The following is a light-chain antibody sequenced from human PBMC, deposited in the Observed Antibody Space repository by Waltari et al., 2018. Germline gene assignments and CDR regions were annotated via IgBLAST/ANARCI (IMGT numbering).Light chain of an antibody. Sequence: QSVLTQPPSVSAAPGPKVTLSCSGRSPHIGNYLVSWYHQLPGATPKLLIYDNYKRPSGIPDRFSASKSGTSATLDIAGLQIGDEADYYCAAWDNSLTAVVFGGGTKLTV. CDR3: AAWDNSLTAVV. J-gene: IGLJ2*01. CDR2: DNY. V-gene: IGLV1-51*01. CDR1: SPHIGNYL.